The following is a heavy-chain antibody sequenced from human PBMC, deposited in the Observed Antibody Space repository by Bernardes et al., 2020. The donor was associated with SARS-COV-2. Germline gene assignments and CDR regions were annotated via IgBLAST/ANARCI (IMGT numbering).Heavy chain of an antibody. CDR1: GFTFSTFW. J-gene: IGHJ4*02. D-gene: IGHD6-6*01. CDR2: INQDGSET. V-gene: IGHV3-7*01. CDR3: ARIYSNSSFDFDY. Sequence: GGSLRLSCAASGFTFSTFWMTWLRQAPGKGLEWVANINQDGSETFYVDSVKGRFTISRDNAKNSLFMEMNTLRAEDTAVYYCARIYSNSSFDFDYWGQGTLVTVSS.